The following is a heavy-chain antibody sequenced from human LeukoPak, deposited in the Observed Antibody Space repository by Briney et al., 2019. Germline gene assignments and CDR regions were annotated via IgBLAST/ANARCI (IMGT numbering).Heavy chain of an antibody. J-gene: IGHJ4*02. CDR3: ARAERYCSGGSCYYFDY. Sequence: SETLSLTCSVSGYSIDNGYYWAWIRQPPGKGLEWIGSIYHSGSTYYNPSLKSRVTISVDTSKNQFSLKLSSVTAADTAVYYCARAERYCSGGSCYYFDYWGQGTLVTVSS. D-gene: IGHD2-15*01. CDR1: GYSIDNGYY. CDR2: IYHSGST. V-gene: IGHV4-38-2*02.